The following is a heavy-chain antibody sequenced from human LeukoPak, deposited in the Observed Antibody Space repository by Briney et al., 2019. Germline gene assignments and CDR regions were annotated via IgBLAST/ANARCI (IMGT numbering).Heavy chain of an antibody. D-gene: IGHD1-26*01. Sequence: GRSLRLSCAASGFTFRGYVMHWVRQAPGKGPEWVAVIWHDRSNHYYEDSVKGRFTISRDNSNNTLYLQMNSLRVEDTAVYYCARDQGPVGSFDYWGQGTLVTVSS. J-gene: IGHJ4*02. CDR1: GFTFRGYV. V-gene: IGHV3-33*01. CDR3: ARDQGPVGSFDY. CDR2: IWHDRSNH.